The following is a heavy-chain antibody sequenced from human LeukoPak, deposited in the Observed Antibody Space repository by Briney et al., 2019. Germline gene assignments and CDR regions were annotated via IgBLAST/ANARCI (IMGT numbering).Heavy chain of an antibody. D-gene: IGHD2-2*01. CDR3: ARARVVPAADYYYMDV. CDR2: ISSSSSTI. CDR1: RFTFSSYS. J-gene: IGHJ6*03. V-gene: IGHV3-48*04. Sequence: GGSLRLSCATSRFTFSSYSMNWVRQAPGKGLEWVSYISSSSSTIYYADSVKGRFTISRDNAKNSLYLQMNSLRAEDTAVYYCARARVVPAADYYYMDVWGKGTTVTVSS.